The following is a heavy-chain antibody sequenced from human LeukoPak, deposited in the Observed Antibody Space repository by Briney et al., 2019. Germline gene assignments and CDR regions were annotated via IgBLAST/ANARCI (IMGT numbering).Heavy chain of an antibody. J-gene: IGHJ4*02. D-gene: IGHD3-16*01. V-gene: IGHV3-74*01. CDR3: ARGEYTYGLD. Sequence: GGSLRLSCAASGFTFSNYWMHWVRQVPGKGLVWVSRINRDGSSTSYSNSVKGRFTISRDNPKNTLHLQMNSLRVDDTAVYYCARGEYTYGLDRGQGTLVTVSS. CDR2: INRDGSST. CDR1: GFTFSNYW.